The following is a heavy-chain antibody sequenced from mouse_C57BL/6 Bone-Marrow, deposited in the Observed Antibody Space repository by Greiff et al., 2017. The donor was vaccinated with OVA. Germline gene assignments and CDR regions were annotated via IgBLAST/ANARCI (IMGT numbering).Heavy chain of an antibody. CDR2: IWSGGST. CDR1: GFSLTSYG. Sequence: VKLKQSGPGLVQPSQSLSITCTVSGFSLTSYGVHWVRQSPGKGLEWLGVIWSGGSTDYNAAFISRLSISKDNSKSQVFFKMNSLQADDTAIYYCASRDYGSSRAWFAYWGQGTLVTVSA. V-gene: IGHV2-2*01. J-gene: IGHJ3*01. D-gene: IGHD1-1*01. CDR3: ASRDYGSSRAWFAY.